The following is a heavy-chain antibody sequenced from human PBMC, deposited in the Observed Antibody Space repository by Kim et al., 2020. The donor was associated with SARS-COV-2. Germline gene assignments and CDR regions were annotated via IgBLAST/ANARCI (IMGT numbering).Heavy chain of an antibody. V-gene: IGHV3-49*03. CDR1: GFSFRDSF. D-gene: IGHD1-1*01. Sequence: GGSLRLSCTTSGFSFRDSFMSWFRQAPGKGLEWVGFIRTKGYGGTEYAASVKGRFTISRDDSKNIAYLPMDSLKTEDTAVYYCTRGHTSVLYWGQGTLVT. CDR2: IRTKGYGGT. CDR3: TRGHTSVLY. J-gene: IGHJ4*02.